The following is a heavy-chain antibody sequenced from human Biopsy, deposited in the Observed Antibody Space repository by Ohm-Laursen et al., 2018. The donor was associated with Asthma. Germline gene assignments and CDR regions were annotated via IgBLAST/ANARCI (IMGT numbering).Heavy chain of an antibody. CDR1: GGSVTSATFH. CDR2: INYSGSA. D-gene: IGHD2-21*02. CDR3: ARGISRVTGLFDHFDS. J-gene: IGHJ4*02. Sequence: GTLSLTCSVNGGSVTSATFHWSWIRQAPGKGLAWIGFINYSGSANYSPSLRGRVSISVDTSKNQFSLKLRSVTAADAAVYYCARGISRVTGLFDHFDSWGQGTLVTVSS. V-gene: IGHV4-61*01.